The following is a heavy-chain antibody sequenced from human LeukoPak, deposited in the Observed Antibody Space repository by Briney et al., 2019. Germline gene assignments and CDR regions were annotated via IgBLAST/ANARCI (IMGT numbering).Heavy chain of an antibody. J-gene: IGHJ5*02. D-gene: IGHD5-24*01. V-gene: IGHV3-66*01. CDR1: GITFSSYA. Sequence: PGGSLRLSCAASGITFSSYAMSWVRQAPGKGLEWVSIIYSGGSTYYADSVKGRFTISRDNSKNTLYLQMNSLRAEDTAVYYCARVKRWLQFWLTLDPRGQGTLVTVSS. CDR3: ARVKRWLQFWLTLDP. CDR2: IYSGGST.